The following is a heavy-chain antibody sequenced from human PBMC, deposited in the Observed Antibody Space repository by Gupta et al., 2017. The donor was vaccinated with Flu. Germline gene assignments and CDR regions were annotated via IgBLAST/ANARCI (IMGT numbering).Heavy chain of an antibody. J-gene: IGHJ4*02. CDR1: GFTFSSYS. Sequence: EVQLVESGGGLVKPGGSLRLSCATSGFTFSSYSMNWVRQAPGKGLEWVSSISSSSSYIYYADSVKGRFTISRDNAKTSVYLQMNSLRAEDTPVYYCTRAWGGSYWYFDYWGQGTLVTVSS. D-gene: IGHD1-26*01. V-gene: IGHV3-21*01. CDR2: ISSSSSYI. CDR3: TRAWGGSYWYFDY.